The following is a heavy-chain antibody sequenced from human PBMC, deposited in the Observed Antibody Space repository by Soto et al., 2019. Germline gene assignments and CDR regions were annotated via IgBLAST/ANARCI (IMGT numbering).Heavy chain of an antibody. Sequence: QLQLQESGPGLVKPSETLSLTCTVSGVSISSSSYYWGWIRQPPGMGLEWIGSSGSTYHNPSLKSRVTISVDTSQNQISLKLSSVTAADTALYYCARIKDSDYEDHFDFWGPGTVVTVSS. CDR1: GVSISSSSYY. CDR3: ARIKDSDYEDHFDF. CDR2: SGST. V-gene: IGHV4-39*01. D-gene: IGHD4-4*01. J-gene: IGHJ4*02.